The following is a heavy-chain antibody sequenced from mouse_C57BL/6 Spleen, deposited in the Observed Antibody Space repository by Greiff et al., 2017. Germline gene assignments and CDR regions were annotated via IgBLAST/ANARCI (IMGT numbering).Heavy chain of an antibody. V-gene: IGHV14-2*01. CDR3: ARGLGNRDYAMDY. Sequence: VQLQQSGAELVKPGDSVKLSCTASGFNIKDYYMHWVKQRTEQGLEWIGRIDPEDGETKYDAKFQGKATITADTSSNTAYLQLSSLTSEDTAGYYCARGLGNRDYAMDYRGQGTAVTVSS. CDR2: IDPEDGET. D-gene: IGHD2-1*01. CDR1: GFNIKDYY. J-gene: IGHJ4*01.